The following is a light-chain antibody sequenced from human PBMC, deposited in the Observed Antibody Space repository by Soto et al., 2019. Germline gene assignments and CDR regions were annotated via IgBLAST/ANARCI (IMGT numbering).Light chain of an antibody. J-gene: IGKJ5*01. CDR3: QQRSNWPPFT. Sequence: EIVLTQSPATLSLSPGERATLSCRASQSVSNYLAWYPQKPGQAPRLPIYDASNRATDIPARFSGSGSVTDFTLTIRSLEPAAFAVYYCQQRSNWPPFTFGQGTRLEIK. CDR1: QSVSNY. V-gene: IGKV3-11*01. CDR2: DAS.